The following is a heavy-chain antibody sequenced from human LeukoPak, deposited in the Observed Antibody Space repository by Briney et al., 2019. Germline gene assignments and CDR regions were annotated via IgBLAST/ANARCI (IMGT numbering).Heavy chain of an antibody. D-gene: IGHD3-10*01. CDR1: GFTFSNFD. V-gene: IGHV3-13*01. Sequence: GGSLRLSCAASGFTFSNFDMHWVRQATGRGLEWDSAIGTAGDTYYPGSVKGRFTISRENAKNSLYLQMHSLRAGDTAVYYCARSPTPGDGIAVGGKGPTATVPS. CDR2: IGTAGDT. CDR3: ARSPTPGDGIAV. J-gene: IGHJ6*04.